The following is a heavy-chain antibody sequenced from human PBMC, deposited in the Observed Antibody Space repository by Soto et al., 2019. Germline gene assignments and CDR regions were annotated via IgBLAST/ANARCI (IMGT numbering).Heavy chain of an antibody. J-gene: IGHJ4*02. CDR3: ARVGYCSGGNGDCYPPGYFDY. CDR1: GGSISSYY. Sequence: SETLSLTCTVSGGSISSYYWSWIRQPPGKGLEWIGYIYYSGSTNYNASLKSRVTISVDTSKNQFSLKLSSVTAADTAVYYCARVGYCSGGNGDCYPPGYFDYWGQGILVTVSS. CDR2: IYYSGST. D-gene: IGHD2-15*01. V-gene: IGHV4-59*01.